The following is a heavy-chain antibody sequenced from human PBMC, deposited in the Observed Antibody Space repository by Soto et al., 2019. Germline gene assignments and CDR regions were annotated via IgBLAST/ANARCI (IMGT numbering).Heavy chain of an antibody. D-gene: IGHD5-12*01. V-gene: IGHV1-69*12. Sequence: QVQLVQSGAEVKTPESSVKVSCKAPGGTFSTYAISWVRQAPGQGLEWMGGIIPMFGTADYAQRFQDRVTITADESTNTVYMELSSLRSEDTAVYFCASGMQLWLRRINNGYSGWGQGTLVTVS. J-gene: IGHJ4*02. CDR3: ASGMQLWLRRINNGYSG. CDR2: IIPMFGTA. CDR1: GGTFSTYA.